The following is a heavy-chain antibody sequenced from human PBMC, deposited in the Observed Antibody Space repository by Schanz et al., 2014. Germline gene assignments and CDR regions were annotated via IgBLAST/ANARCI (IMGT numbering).Heavy chain of an antibody. J-gene: IGHJ4*02. CDR1: GFPFGDYA. CDR2: IKQDGSEK. CDR3: ARGVRIDY. D-gene: IGHD3-3*01. V-gene: IGHV3-7*01. Sequence: EVQLVESGGGLVQPGRSLRLSCTGSGFPFGDYAVSWFRRAPGKGLEWVANIKQDGSEKYYVDSVKGRFTISRDNAKNSLYLQMNSLTAEDTAVYYCARGVRIDYWGQGTLVTVSS.